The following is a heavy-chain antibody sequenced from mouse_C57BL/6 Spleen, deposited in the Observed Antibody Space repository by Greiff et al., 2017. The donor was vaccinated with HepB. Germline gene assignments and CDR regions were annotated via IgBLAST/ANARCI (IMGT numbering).Heavy chain of an antibody. CDR3: ARDTTVVAPDWYFDV. CDR2: IHPNSGST. Sequence: QVQLQQPGAELVKPGASVKLSCKASGYTFTSYWMHWVKQRPGQGLEWIGMIHPNSGSTNYNEKFKSKATLTVDKSSSTAYMQLSSLTSEDSAVYYCARDTTVVAPDWYFDVWGTGTTVTVSS. CDR1: GYTFTSYW. J-gene: IGHJ1*03. V-gene: IGHV1-64*01. D-gene: IGHD1-1*01.